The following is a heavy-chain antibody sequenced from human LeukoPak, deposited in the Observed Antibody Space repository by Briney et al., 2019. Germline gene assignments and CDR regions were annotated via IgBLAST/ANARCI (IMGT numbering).Heavy chain of an antibody. J-gene: IGHJ3*02. CDR2: IYYSGST. D-gene: IGHD5-12*01. Sequence: SETLSLTCTVSGGSISSYYWSWIRQPPGKGLEWIGYIYYSGSTNYNPSLKSRVTISVDTSKNQFSLKLSSVTAADTAVYYRAREGVGLRSAFDIWGQGTMVTLSS. V-gene: IGHV4-59*01. CDR3: AREGVGLRSAFDI. CDR1: GGSISSYY.